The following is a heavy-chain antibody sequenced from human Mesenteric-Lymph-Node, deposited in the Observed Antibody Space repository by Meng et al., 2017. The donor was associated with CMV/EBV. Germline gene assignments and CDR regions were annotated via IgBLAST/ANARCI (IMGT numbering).Heavy chain of an antibody. D-gene: IGHD4-17*01. Sequence: FSSYSMNWVRQAPGKWLEWVSSISSSSSYIYYADSVKGRFTISRDNAKNSLYLQMNSLRAEDTAVYYCARVWGRTPGGSTVTNYFDYWGQGTLVTVSS. J-gene: IGHJ4*02. V-gene: IGHV3-21*01. CDR1: FSSYS. CDR2: ISSSSSYI. CDR3: ARVWGRTPGGSTVTNYFDY.